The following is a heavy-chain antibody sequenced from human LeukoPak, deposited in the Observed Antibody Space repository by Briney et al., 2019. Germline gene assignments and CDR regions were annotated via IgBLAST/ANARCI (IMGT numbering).Heavy chain of an antibody. D-gene: IGHD6-25*01. V-gene: IGHV4-4*07. J-gene: IGHJ5*02. CDR2: IYTSGST. Sequence: SETLSLTCTVSGGSISNYYWTWIRQPAGKGLEWIGRIYTSGSTNYNPSLKSRVTMSVDTSKNQFSVKLSSVTAADTAVYYCARDTRSYSSVFFDPWGQGTLVTVS. CDR1: GGSISNYY. CDR3: ARDTRSYSSVFFDP.